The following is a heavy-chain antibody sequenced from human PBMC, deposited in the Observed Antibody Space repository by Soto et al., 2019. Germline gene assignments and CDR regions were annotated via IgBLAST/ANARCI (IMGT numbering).Heavy chain of an antibody. D-gene: IGHD3-10*01. J-gene: IGHJ5*02. V-gene: IGHV4-39*01. CDR2: IYYRGST. Sequence: QLQLQESGAGLVKPSETLSLTCTVSGGSISSSSYYWGWIRQPPGKGLEWIGSIYYRGSTYYNPSIKSRDTISVNTTKNQFSLKLSSVTDVDTAVYYGARHQVGFGELTNSNWFDPWGQGTLVTVSS. CDR3: ARHQVGFGELTNSNWFDP. CDR1: GGSISSSSYY.